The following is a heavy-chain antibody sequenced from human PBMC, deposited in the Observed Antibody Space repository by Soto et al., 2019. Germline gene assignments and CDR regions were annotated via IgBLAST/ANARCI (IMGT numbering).Heavy chain of an antibody. Sequence: GGSLRLSCAASGCTFSSYDMQWVRQATGKGLEWVSAIGTAGDTYYPGSVKGRFTISRETAKNSLYLQMNSLRAGDTAVYYCARSPPGGYHYYYGMDVWGQGTTVTVSS. D-gene: IGHD3-22*01. CDR2: IGTAGDT. CDR1: GCTFSSYD. V-gene: IGHV3-13*04. CDR3: ARSPPGGYHYYYGMDV. J-gene: IGHJ6*02.